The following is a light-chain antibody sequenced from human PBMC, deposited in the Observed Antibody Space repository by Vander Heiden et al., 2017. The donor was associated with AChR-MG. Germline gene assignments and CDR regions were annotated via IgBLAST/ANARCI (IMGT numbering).Light chain of an antibody. V-gene: IGKV1-12*01. CDR1: QDISTL. CDR2: AAS. J-gene: IGKJ2*01. CDR3: QQANSFPVT. Sequence: DIQMTQSPSSVSASVGDRVTITCRASQDISTLLAWYQHKPGKAPELLIYAASRLEIGVPSRFSGSRSGTDFTLTISSLQPEDFATYYCQQANSFPVTFGQGTKLEIK.